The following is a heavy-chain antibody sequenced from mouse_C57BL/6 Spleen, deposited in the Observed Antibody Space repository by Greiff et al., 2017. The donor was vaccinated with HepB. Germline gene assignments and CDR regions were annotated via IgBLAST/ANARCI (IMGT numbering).Heavy chain of an antibody. D-gene: IGHD2-2*01. CDR3: ARGDGYDSWFAY. Sequence: EVQLQQSGPELVKPGASVKISCKASGYTFTDYYMNWVKQSHGKSLEWIGDINPNNGGTRYNQKFKGKATLTVDKSSSTAYMELRSLTSEDSAVYYCARGDGYDSWFAYWGQGTLVTVSA. CDR2: INPNNGGT. CDR1: GYTFTDYY. J-gene: IGHJ3*01. V-gene: IGHV1-26*01.